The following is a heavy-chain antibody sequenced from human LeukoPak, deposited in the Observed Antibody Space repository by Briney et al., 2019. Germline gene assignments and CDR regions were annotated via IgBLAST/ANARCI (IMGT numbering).Heavy chain of an antibody. Sequence: GGSLRLPCAASGFTFSSYSMNWVRQAPEKGLEWVSSISSSSSYIYYADSVKGRFTISRDNAKNSLYLQMNSLRAEDTAVYYCASQVVPAARVDYWGQGTLVTVSS. CDR3: ASQVVPAARVDY. CDR1: GFTFSSYS. D-gene: IGHD2-2*01. V-gene: IGHV3-21*01. CDR2: ISSSSSYI. J-gene: IGHJ4*02.